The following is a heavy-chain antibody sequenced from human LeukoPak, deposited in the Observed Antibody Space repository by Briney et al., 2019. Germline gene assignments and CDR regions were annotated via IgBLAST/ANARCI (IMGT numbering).Heavy chain of an antibody. CDR1: GFTFSSYA. CDR3: ARDTYYDILTGYWRTIDY. Sequence: GGSLRLSCAASGFTFSSYAMHWVRQAPGKGLEWVAFIHSDGSNKHYADSVKGRFTISRDNAKNSLYLQMNSLRAEDTAVYYCARDTYYDILTGYWRTIDYWGQGTLVTVPS. J-gene: IGHJ4*02. V-gene: IGHV3-30*02. CDR2: IHSDGSNK. D-gene: IGHD3-9*01.